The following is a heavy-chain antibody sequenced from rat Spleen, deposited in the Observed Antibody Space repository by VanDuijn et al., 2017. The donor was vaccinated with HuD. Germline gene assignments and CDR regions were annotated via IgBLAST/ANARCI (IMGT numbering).Heavy chain of an antibody. CDR3: ARHNYGYTPFDY. CDR2: IWTGGST. CDR1: AYSITSSYR. J-gene: IGHJ2*01. V-gene: IGHV2-30*01. D-gene: IGHD1-9*01. Sequence: VQLQESGPGLVKPSQSLSLTCSVAAYSITSSYRWNWIRQFPGKGLEWMGVIWTGGSTAYNSLLKSRLSISRDTSKSQVFLKMNSLQPEDTGTYYCARHNYGYTPFDYWGQGVMVTVSS.